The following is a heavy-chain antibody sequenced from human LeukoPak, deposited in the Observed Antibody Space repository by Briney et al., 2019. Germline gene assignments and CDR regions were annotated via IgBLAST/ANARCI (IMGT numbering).Heavy chain of an antibody. V-gene: IGHV4-30-4*07. CDR3: ARVIRGNGYTGRSNNWFDP. D-gene: IGHD5-24*01. CDR2: VYYSGGT. CDR1: GGSISSGAYS. J-gene: IGHJ5*02. Sequence: PSETLSLTCAVSGGSISSGAYSWSWIRQPPRKGLEWIGYVYYSGGTYYNPSLKSRVTISVDTSKNQFSLKLSSVTAADTAVYYCARVIRGNGYTGRSNNWFDPWGQGTLVTVSS.